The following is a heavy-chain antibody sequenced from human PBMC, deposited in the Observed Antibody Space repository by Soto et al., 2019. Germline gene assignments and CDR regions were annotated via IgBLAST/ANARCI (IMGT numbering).Heavy chain of an antibody. CDR3: ARCLWGLDY. J-gene: IGHJ4*01. CDR2: IYHSGST. V-gene: IGHV4-59*01. Sequence: SETLSLTCTVSGGSISGYYWSWIRQPPGKGLEWIGYIYHSGSTNYNPSLKSRVTLSVDTSKNQFSLKLSSVTAADTAVYYCARCLWGLDYCGHGTPFPAYS. CDR1: GGSISGYY. D-gene: IGHD3-10*01.